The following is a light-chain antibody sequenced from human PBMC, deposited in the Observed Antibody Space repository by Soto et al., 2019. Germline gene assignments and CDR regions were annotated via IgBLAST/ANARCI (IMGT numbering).Light chain of an antibody. V-gene: IGLV1-44*01. CDR3: AAWDDSLNAYFV. Sequence: QSVLTQPPSASGTPGQMVTISCSGSSSNLGSNTVNWYQHLPGTAPKLLIYGNNQRPSGVPDRFSGSKSGTSASLAISGLQSEDEADYYCAAWDDSLNAYFVFGTGTKVTVL. J-gene: IGLJ1*01. CDR2: GNN. CDR1: SSNLGSNT.